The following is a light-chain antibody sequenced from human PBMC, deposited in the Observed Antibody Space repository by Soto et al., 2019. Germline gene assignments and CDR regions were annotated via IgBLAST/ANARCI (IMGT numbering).Light chain of an antibody. V-gene: IGKV4-1*01. Sequence: DIVMTQSPDSLAVSLGERATINCKSSQSVLYNSDNKNYLAWYQQKPGQPPKLLIYWASTRDSGVPDRFSGSGSGVDFTLTISSLQAEDVAVYYCQQYYPTLSFGGGTKVEIK. J-gene: IGKJ4*01. CDR2: WAS. CDR1: QSVLYNSDNKNY. CDR3: QQYYPTLS.